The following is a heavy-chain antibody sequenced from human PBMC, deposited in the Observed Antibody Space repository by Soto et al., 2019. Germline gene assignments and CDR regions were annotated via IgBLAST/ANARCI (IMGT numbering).Heavy chain of an antibody. CDR1: GFNFISYA. Sequence: GGSLRLSSTASGFNFISYAMSWVRQAPGKGLEWVSAISSSADNTYYADSVKGRFTISRDNSKNTLYLQVKSLRAEDTAVYYCAKAGYGSDVLWWFGPWGLGTLVTVSS. CDR2: ISSSADNT. CDR3: AKAGYGSDVLWWFGP. V-gene: IGHV3-23*01. J-gene: IGHJ5*02. D-gene: IGHD5-12*01.